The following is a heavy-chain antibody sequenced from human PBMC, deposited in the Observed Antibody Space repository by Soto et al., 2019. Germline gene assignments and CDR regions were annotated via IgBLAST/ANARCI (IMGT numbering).Heavy chain of an antibody. V-gene: IGHV6-1*01. CDR3: QRIHSSSSSDMDV. D-gene: IGHD6-6*01. Sequence: PSLPLSLTCSISWDSVSSNNAACNCSRQSPSRGLERLGRTYYRSKWYYGYAVSVKSRITIKADTSKNQFSLQLNSVTPEDTAVYYCQRIHSSSSSDMDVCGQGTTVTVSS. J-gene: IGHJ6*02. CDR1: WDSVSSNNAA. CDR2: TYYRSKWYY.